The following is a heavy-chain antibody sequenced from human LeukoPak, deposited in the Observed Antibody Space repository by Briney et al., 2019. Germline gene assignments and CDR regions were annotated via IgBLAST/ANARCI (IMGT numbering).Heavy chain of an antibody. Sequence: NSSEALSLTCAVYGGSFSGYYWSWIRQPPGKGLEWIGEINHSGSTNYNPSLKSRVTISVDTSKNQFSLKLSSVTAADTAVYYCARGSYYYAQYYFDYWGQGTLVTVSS. D-gene: IGHD3-10*01. CDR3: ARGSYYYAQYYFDY. CDR2: INHSGST. V-gene: IGHV4-34*01. CDR1: GGSFSGYY. J-gene: IGHJ4*02.